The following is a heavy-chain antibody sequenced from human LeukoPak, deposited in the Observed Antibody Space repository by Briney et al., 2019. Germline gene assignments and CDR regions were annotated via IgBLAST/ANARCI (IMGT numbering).Heavy chain of an antibody. CDR2: ISSDESIT. V-gene: IGHV3-74*01. CDR3: ARGFHDAFDI. J-gene: IGHJ3*02. Sequence: PGGSLRLSCAASGFTFSNYWMHWVRQAPGKGLVWVSRISSDESITSYADSVKGRFTISRDNAKNTLFLQMNGLRAEDTAVYYCARGFHDAFDIWGQGTMVTVSS. CDR1: GFTFSNYW.